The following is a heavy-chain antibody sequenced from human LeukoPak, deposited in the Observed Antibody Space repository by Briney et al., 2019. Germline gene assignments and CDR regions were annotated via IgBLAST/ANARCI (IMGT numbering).Heavy chain of an antibody. D-gene: IGHD2-15*01. V-gene: IGHV3-48*01. Sequence: GGSLRLSCAASGFTFSSYSMNWVRQAPGKGLEWVSYISSSSTIYYADSVKGRFTISRDNAKNSLYLQMNSLRAEDTAVYYCAKDRYCSGGSCLDAFDIWGQGTMVTVSS. CDR3: AKDRYCSGGSCLDAFDI. J-gene: IGHJ3*02. CDR2: ISSSSTI. CDR1: GFTFSSYS.